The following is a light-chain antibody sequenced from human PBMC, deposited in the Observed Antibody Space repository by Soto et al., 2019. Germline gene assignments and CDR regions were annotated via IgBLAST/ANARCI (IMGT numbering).Light chain of an antibody. J-gene: IGKJ4*01. CDR1: QSVSSY. CDR2: DAS. V-gene: IGKV3-11*01. Sequence: EIMLTQSPPTLSLSPGERARLCCRASQSVSSYLAWYQQKPGQAPRLLIYDASNRATGIPARFSGSVSGTDFTLTISSLQKEDFAVYYCQQRSNWTLTFGGGTKVDIK. CDR3: QQRSNWTLT.